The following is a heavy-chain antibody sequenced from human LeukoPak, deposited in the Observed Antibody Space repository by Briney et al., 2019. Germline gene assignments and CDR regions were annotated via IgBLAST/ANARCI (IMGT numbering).Heavy chain of an antibody. J-gene: IGHJ4*02. CDR3: ARDQGSSWYQPPDY. CDR1: GYTLTELS. V-gene: IGHV1-24*01. CDR2: FDPEDGET. Sequence: ASVKVSCKVSGYTLTELSMHWVRQAPGKGLEWMGGFDPEDGETIYAQKFQGRVTMTEDTSTDTAYMELSSLRSEDTAVYYCARDQGSSWYQPPDYWGQGTLVTVSS. D-gene: IGHD6-13*01.